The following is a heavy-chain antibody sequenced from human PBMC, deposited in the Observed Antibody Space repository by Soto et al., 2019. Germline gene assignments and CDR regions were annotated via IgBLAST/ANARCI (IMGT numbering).Heavy chain of an antibody. CDR3: ATVPANALPAAFDI. Sequence: ASVKVSCKVSGYTLTELSMHWGRQAPGKGLEWMGGFDPEDGETIYAQKFQGRVTMTEDTSTDTAYMELSSLRSEDTAVYYCATVPANALPAAFDIWGQGTLVPVPS. CDR2: FDPEDGET. D-gene: IGHD2-8*01. CDR1: GYTLTELS. V-gene: IGHV1-24*01. J-gene: IGHJ3*02.